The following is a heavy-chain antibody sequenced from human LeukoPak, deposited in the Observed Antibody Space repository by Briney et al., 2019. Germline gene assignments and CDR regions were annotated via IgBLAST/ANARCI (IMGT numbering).Heavy chain of an antibody. D-gene: IGHD3-9*01. V-gene: IGHV4-34*01. J-gene: IGHJ6*02. Sequence: PSETLSLTCAVYGGSFSGYYWSWIRQPPGKGLEWIGEINHSGSTNYNPSLKSRVTISVDTSKNQFSLKLSSVTAADTAVYYCARGRPVLRYFDWLPSASLRGYGMDVWGQGTTVTVSS. CDR1: GGSFSGYY. CDR3: ARGRPVLRYFDWLPSASLRGYGMDV. CDR2: INHSGST.